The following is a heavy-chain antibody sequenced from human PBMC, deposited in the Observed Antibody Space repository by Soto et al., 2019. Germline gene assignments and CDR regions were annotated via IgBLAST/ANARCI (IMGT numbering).Heavy chain of an antibody. CDR3: ARDQAGYSYGYGLGY. V-gene: IGHV3-7*01. Sequence: GGSLRLSCATSGFRFGSYWMTWIRQAPGKGLEWVANIKEDGSEKNYVDSVKGRFTISRDNAKNALYLQMNSLRAEDTAVYYCARDQAGYSYGYGLGYWGQGALVTVSS. CDR1: GFRFGSYW. D-gene: IGHD5-18*01. J-gene: IGHJ4*02. CDR2: IKEDGSEK.